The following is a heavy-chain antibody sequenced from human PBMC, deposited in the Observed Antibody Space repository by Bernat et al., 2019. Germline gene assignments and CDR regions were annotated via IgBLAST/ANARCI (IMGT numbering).Heavy chain of an antibody. V-gene: IGHV3-30*03. CDR2: ISYDGSNK. Sequence: QVQLVESGGGVVQPGRSLRLSCAASGFTFSSYGMHWVRQAPGKGLEWVAVISYDGSNKYYADSVKGRFTISRDNSKNTLYLQMNSLRAEDTAVYYCAIGERMTLVRAAFDYWGQGTLVTVSS. D-gene: IGHD4/OR15-4a*01. CDR3: AIGERMTLVRAAFDY. J-gene: IGHJ4*02. CDR1: GFTFSSYG.